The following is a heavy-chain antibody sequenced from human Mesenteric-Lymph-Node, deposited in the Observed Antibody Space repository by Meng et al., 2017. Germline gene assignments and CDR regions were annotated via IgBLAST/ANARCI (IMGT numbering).Heavy chain of an antibody. CDR3: AREGAHCGVDCYFDY. CDR1: GFTSTDYW. Sequence: RGSLRLSCAASGFTSTDYWMHWVRQAPGEGLVWVSRISGDGSIATYADSVKGRFTISRDHAKNTVYLQMNTLRAEDTAVYYCAREGAHCGVDCYFDYWGQGTLVTVSS. J-gene: IGHJ4*02. D-gene: IGHD2-21*02. V-gene: IGHV3-74*03. CDR2: ISGDGSIA.